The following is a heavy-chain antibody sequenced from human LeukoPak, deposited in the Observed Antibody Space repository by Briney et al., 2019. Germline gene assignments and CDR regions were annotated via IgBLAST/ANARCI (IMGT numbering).Heavy chain of an antibody. CDR2: INHSGST. Sequence: SETLSLTCAVYGRSFSGYYWSWIRQPPGKGLEWIGEINHSGSTNYNPSLKSRVTISVDTSKNQFSLKLSSVTAADTAVYYCARGRRQWLVLYRPQYFDYWGQGTLVTVSS. CDR3: ARGRRQWLVLYRPQYFDY. D-gene: IGHD6-19*01. J-gene: IGHJ4*02. CDR1: GRSFSGYY. V-gene: IGHV4-34*01.